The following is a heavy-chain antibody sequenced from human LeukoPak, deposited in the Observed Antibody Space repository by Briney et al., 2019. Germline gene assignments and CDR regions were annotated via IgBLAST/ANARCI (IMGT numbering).Heavy chain of an antibody. CDR3: ARDGDDYGDYVYFQH. J-gene: IGHJ1*01. V-gene: IGHV1-18*01. Sequence: ASVKVSCKASGYTFTSYGISWVRQAPGQGLEWMGWISAHNGNTNYAQKLQGRVTMTTDTSTSTAYMELRSLRSDDTAVYYCARDGDDYGDYVYFQHWGQGTLVTVSS. D-gene: IGHD4-17*01. CDR2: ISAHNGNT. CDR1: GYTFTSYG.